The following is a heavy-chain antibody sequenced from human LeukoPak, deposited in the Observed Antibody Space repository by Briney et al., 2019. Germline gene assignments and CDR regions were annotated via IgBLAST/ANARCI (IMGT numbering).Heavy chain of an antibody. J-gene: IGHJ4*02. Sequence: GGSLRLSCAASGFTFSSYGMHWVRQAPGKGLEWVAVISYDGSNKYYADSVKGRFTISRDNSKNTLYLQMNSLRAEDTAVYYCAKESLIYSSGWYFDYWGQGTLVTVSS. CDR3: AKESLIYSSGWYFDY. CDR2: ISYDGSNK. D-gene: IGHD6-19*01. V-gene: IGHV3-30*18. CDR1: GFTFSSYG.